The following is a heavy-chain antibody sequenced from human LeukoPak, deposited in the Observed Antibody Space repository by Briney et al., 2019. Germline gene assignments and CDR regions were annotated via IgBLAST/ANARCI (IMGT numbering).Heavy chain of an antibody. CDR1: GFTVGSNY. CDR3: ARDRDHFDAFDI. D-gene: IGHD3-3*02. J-gene: IGHJ3*02. Sequence: GGSLRLSCAASGFTVGSNYMSWVRQAPGKGLEWVSVIYSGGSTYYADSVKGRFTISRDNSKNTLYLQMNSLRAEDTAVYYCARDRDHFDAFDIWGQGTMVTVSS. CDR2: IYSGGST. V-gene: IGHV3-53*01.